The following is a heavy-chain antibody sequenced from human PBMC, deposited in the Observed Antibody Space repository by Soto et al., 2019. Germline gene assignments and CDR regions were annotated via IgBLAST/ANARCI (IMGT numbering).Heavy chain of an antibody. CDR1: GFPFNHSN. D-gene: IGHD3-3*01. Sequence: GGSLKLSCAASGFPFNHSNMSWFRQVPGKRLEWVAVISYDGSNKYYADSVKGRFTISRDNSKNTLYLQMNSLRAEDTAVYYCAKDVLRFLEWLAFYGMDVWGQGTTVTVSS. CDR2: ISYDGSNK. CDR3: AKDVLRFLEWLAFYGMDV. J-gene: IGHJ6*02. V-gene: IGHV3-30*18.